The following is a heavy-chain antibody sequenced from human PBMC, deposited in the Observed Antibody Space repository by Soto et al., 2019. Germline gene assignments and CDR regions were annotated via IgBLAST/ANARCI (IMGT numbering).Heavy chain of an antibody. J-gene: IGHJ4*02. CDR1: GYTLTELS. D-gene: IGHD6-13*01. CDR2: FDPEDGET. V-gene: IGHV1-24*01. CDR3: ATVWEGSSWYLFDY. Sequence: ASVKVSCKVSGYTLTELSMHWVRQAPGKGLEWMGGFDPEDGETIYAQKFQGRVTMTEDTSTDTAYMELSSLRSEDTAVYYCATVWEGSSWYLFDYWGQGTLVTVSS.